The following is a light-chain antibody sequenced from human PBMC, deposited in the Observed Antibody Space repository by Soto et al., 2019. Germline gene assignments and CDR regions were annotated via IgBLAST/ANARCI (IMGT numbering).Light chain of an antibody. CDR3: QQYNSWPPIT. Sequence: EVVMTQSPATLSVSPGERATLSCRASESVSRNLAWSQQKPGQAPRLLIYDASTRATGIPDRFSGGGSGTEFTLTISSLQSEDFVVYYCQQYNSWPPITFGQGTRLEIK. V-gene: IGKV3-15*01. CDR2: DAS. CDR1: ESVSRN. J-gene: IGKJ5*01.